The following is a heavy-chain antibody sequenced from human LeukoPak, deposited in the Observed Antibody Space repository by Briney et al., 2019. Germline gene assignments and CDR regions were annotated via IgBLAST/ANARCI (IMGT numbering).Heavy chain of an antibody. Sequence: SQTLSLTCTVSGGSISSGSYYWSWIRQPAGKGLEWIGRIYTSGSTNYNPSPKSRVTISVDTSKNQFSLKLSSVTAADTAVYYCAREPYYYDSSGYYGWFDPWGQGTLVTISS. CDR1: GGSISSGSYY. V-gene: IGHV4-61*02. D-gene: IGHD3-22*01. CDR3: AREPYYYDSSGYYGWFDP. J-gene: IGHJ5*02. CDR2: IYTSGST.